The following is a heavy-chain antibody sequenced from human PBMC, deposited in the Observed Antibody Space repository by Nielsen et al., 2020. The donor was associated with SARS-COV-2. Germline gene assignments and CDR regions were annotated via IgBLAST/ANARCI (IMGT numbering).Heavy chain of an antibody. Sequence: WVRQAPGQGLEWMGWISAYNGNTNYAQKLQGRVTMTTDTSTSTAYMELRSLRSDDTAVYYCAREGLRVPLMVPRYYYYYMDVWGKGTTVTVSS. V-gene: IGHV1-18*01. CDR3: AREGLRVPLMVPRYYYYYMDV. D-gene: IGHD3-10*01. CDR2: ISAYNGNT. J-gene: IGHJ6*03.